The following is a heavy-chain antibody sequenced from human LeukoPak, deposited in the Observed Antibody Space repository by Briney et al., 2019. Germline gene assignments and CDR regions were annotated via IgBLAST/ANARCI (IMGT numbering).Heavy chain of an antibody. J-gene: IGHJ4*02. CDR2: IYYSGST. V-gene: IGHV4-39*07. CDR3: ARVPSVYYDRSGYSIRDY. CDR1: GGSISSSSYY. Sequence: SQTLFLTCTVSGGSISSSSYYWGWIRQPPGKGPEWIGSIYYSGSTYYNPSLKSRVTISVDTSKNQFSLKLSSVTAADTAVYYCARVPSVYYDRSGYSIRDYWGQGTLVTVSS. D-gene: IGHD3-22*01.